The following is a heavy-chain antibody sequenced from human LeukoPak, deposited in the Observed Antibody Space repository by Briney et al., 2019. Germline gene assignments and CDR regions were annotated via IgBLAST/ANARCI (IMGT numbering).Heavy chain of an antibody. CDR3: ARERTSGWDAFDF. V-gene: IGHV3-48*03. D-gene: IGHD6-19*01. Sequence: PGGSLRLSCVASGLTFGSCEMNWVRQPPGKGLEWVSYISSSGGTKYYADSVKGRFTISRDNAKNTLYLQMNSLRAEDTAVYYCARERTSGWDAFDFWGQGTLVTVSS. CDR2: ISSSGGTK. CDR1: GLTFGSCE. J-gene: IGHJ4*02.